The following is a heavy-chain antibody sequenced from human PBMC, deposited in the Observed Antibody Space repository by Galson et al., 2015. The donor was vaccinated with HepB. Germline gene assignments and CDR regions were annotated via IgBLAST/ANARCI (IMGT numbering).Heavy chain of an antibody. J-gene: IGHJ3*02. V-gene: IGHV3-15*07. CDR1: GFTFSNAW. CDR3: SGGNRAFEI. D-gene: IGHD4-23*01. CDR2: IKREIDGGTT. Sequence: LRLSCAASGFTFSNAWMNWVRPAPGKGLEWVGRIKREIDGGTTDYAAPVKGRLTISRDDSKSTLYLQMNGLKTEDTAVYYCSGGNRAFEIWGQGTMVTVSS.